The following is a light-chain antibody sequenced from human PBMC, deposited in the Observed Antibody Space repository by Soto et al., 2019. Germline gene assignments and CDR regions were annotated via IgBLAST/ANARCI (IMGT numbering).Light chain of an antibody. J-gene: IGKJ1*01. Sequence: DIVWTQSPGTLSLSPGERATLSCRASQSVTSSYLAWYQQKPVQAPRLLIYGASSRATGIPDRFTCSGSGTDFPLTIHRLEPEDFAVYYCHQYGTSRKTFGQGTKVDIK. CDR1: QSVTSSY. CDR3: HQYGTSRKT. CDR2: GAS. V-gene: IGKV3-20*01.